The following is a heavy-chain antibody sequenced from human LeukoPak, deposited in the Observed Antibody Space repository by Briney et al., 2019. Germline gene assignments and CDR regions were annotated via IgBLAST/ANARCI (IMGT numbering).Heavy chain of an antibody. Sequence: GGSLRLSCAASGFTFDDYGMSWVRQAPGKGLEWVSGRNGGSTGYADSVKGRFTISRDNAKNSLYLQMNSLKTEDTAVYYCTTDPGGMVRRIRAIGYWGQGTLVTVSS. CDR1: GFTFDDYG. CDR3: TTDPGGMVRRIRAIGY. V-gene: IGHV3-20*04. J-gene: IGHJ4*02. D-gene: IGHD3-10*01. CDR2: RNGGST.